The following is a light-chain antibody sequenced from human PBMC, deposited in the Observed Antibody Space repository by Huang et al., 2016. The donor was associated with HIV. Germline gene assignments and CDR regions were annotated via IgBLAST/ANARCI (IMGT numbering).Light chain of an antibody. J-gene: IGKJ3*01. V-gene: IGKV1-9*01. Sequence: QLTQSPSSLSASIGDRVTIACRASHDINTYLAWYQQKLGRAPKLLIYDESTLQTGVPSRFRGVGSGTAFSLTITSLQPDDFAVYYCQQLSAYPLSFGPGTTVD. CDR1: HDINTY. CDR2: DES. CDR3: QQLSAYPLS.